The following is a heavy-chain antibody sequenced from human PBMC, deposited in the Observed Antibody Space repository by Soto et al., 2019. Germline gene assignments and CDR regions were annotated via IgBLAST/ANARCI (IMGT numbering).Heavy chain of an antibody. J-gene: IGHJ4*02. CDR1: GFTFSNYW. CDR3: ARDVQFQSFDY. Sequence: GGSLRLSCAASGFTFSNYWMHWVRQVPGKGLVWVSRIDNDGSRTSYTDSVKGRFTISRDNAQNTLYLQMNSLRAEDTAVYYCARDVQFQSFDYWGQGT. CDR2: IDNDGSRT. V-gene: IGHV3-74*01. D-gene: IGHD4-4*01.